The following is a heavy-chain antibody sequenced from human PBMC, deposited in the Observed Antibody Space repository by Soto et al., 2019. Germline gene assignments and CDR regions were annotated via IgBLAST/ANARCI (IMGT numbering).Heavy chain of an antibody. Sequence: SETLSLTCTVSGGSISSYYWSWIRQPPGKGLEWIGYIYYSGSTNYNPSLKSRVTISVDTSKNQFSLKLSSVTAADTAVYYCARGRGWSRISLSYYYYYYMDVWGKGTTVTVSS. D-gene: IGHD6-19*01. CDR1: GGSISSYY. V-gene: IGHV4-59*08. CDR3: ARGRGWSRISLSYYYYYYMDV. CDR2: IYYSGST. J-gene: IGHJ6*03.